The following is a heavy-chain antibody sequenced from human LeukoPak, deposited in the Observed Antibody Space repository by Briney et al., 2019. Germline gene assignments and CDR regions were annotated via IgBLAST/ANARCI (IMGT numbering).Heavy chain of an antibody. D-gene: IGHD3-10*01. CDR1: GLSLTSSEVG. Sequence: SGPTLVKPTQTLTLTCTFSGLSLTSSEVGVGWIRQPPGKALEWLAPIYWNDDKRYSPALKSRLTITKDTSKNQVVLTMANMDPVDTATYYCTHRAGGPSRPHFHYWGQGTLVTVSS. CDR3: THRAGGPSRPHFHY. J-gene: IGHJ4*02. V-gene: IGHV2-5*01. CDR2: IYWNDDK.